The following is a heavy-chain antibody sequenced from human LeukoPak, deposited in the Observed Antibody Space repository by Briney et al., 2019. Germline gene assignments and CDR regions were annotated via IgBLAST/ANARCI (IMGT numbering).Heavy chain of an antibody. D-gene: IGHD3-10*01. V-gene: IGHV1-69*05. CDR3: ARAPVRGNFNYYYYMDV. Sequence: GASVKVSCKASGGTFSSDAINWVRQAPGHGLEWVGGIIPMFGTTDHAQKFQGRVTFTTDESTRTVFMELRSLRSDDTALYYCARAPVRGNFNYYYYMDVRGKGTTVTVSS. CDR2: IIPMFGTT. CDR1: GGTFSSDA. J-gene: IGHJ6*03.